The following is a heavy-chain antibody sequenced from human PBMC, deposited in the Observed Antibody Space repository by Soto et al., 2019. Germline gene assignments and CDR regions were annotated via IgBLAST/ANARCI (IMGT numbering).Heavy chain of an antibody. V-gene: IGHV6-1*01. J-gene: IGHJ4*02. D-gene: IGHD2-15*01. CDR2: TYYRSKWYY. CDR3: ARDRVATYLDF. Sequence: SRTLSLTCAISGDSVSSNSATWNLIRQSPSRGLEWLGRTYYRSKWYYDDAVSVKSRITIKPDTSEKQFSLQLNSVTPEDTAVYYCARDRVATYLDFWGQGTPVTVSS. CDR1: GDSVSSNSAT.